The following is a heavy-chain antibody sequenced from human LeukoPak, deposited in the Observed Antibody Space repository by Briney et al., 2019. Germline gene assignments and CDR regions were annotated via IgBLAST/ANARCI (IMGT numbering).Heavy chain of an antibody. CDR1: GFTFSSYS. Sequence: PGGSLRLSCAASGFTFSSYSMSWIRQAPGKGLEWVSYISSSGSTIYYADSVKGRFTISRDNAKNSLYLQMNSLRAEDTAVYYCARDSGPAVSNWFDPWGQGTLVTVSS. V-gene: IGHV3-48*04. D-gene: IGHD2-2*01. CDR3: ARDSGPAVSNWFDP. CDR2: ISSSGSTI. J-gene: IGHJ5*02.